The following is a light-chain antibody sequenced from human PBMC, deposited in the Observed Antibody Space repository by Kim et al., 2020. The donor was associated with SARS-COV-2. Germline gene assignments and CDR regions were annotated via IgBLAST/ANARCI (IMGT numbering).Light chain of an antibody. Sequence: SPGERATPSGRASQRVSSYLAWYQQKPGQAPRLLIYDASNRATGIPARFSGSGSGTDFTLTISSLEPEDFAVYYCQQRSNWPLYTFGQGTKLEI. V-gene: IGKV3-11*01. J-gene: IGKJ2*01. CDR1: QRVSSY. CDR3: QQRSNWPLYT. CDR2: DAS.